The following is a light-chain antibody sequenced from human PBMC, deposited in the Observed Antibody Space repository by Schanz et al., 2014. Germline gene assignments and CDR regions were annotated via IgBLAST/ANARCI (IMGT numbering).Light chain of an antibody. CDR3: QQRSIWPPGIT. CDR2: YAS. J-gene: IGKJ3*01. Sequence: EVVLTQSPGTLSLSPGERVTLSCRASQSVGSAFLAWYQQKPGQAPRLLIHYASARATGTPARFSGSGSGTDFTLTISSLEPEDFAVYYCQQRSIWPPGITFGPGTKVVIK. CDR1: QSVGSAF. V-gene: IGKV3-11*01.